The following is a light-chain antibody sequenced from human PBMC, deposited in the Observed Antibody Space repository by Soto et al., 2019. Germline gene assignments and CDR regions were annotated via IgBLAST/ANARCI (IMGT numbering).Light chain of an antibody. Sequence: EIVLTQSPGTLSLSPGERATLSCRASQSVNPYYLAWYQQKPGQAPRLLIYSASSRATGIPDMFSGSGSGTYFTRTISSLEPEDYVVYYYQYYGSSPWTFGQGTKVEIK. J-gene: IGKJ1*01. CDR2: SAS. V-gene: IGKV3-20*01. CDR3: QYYGSSPWT. CDR1: QSVNPYY.